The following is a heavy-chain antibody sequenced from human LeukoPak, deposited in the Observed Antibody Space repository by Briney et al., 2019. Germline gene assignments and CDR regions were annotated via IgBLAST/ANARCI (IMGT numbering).Heavy chain of an antibody. V-gene: IGHV5-51*01. Sequence: GESLKISCKGSGYSFTTYWIGWVRQMPGKGLERKGIIYPGDSDARYGPSLQGQVIISVDKSINTAYLQWSSLKASDTAMYYCARQITFGGVEFDPWGQGTLVTVSS. D-gene: IGHD3-16*01. CDR3: ARQITFGGVEFDP. J-gene: IGHJ5*02. CDR1: GYSFTTYW. CDR2: IYPGDSDA.